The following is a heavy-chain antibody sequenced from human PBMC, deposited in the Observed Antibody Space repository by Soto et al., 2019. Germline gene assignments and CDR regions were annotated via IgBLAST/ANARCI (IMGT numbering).Heavy chain of an antibody. CDR2: ISSNGGST. CDR3: ARGSPYCICGSCYGDGMDF. CDR1: GFTFSSYA. J-gene: IGHJ6*02. D-gene: IGHD2-15*01. V-gene: IGHV3-64*01. Sequence: EVQLVESGGGLVQPGGSLRLSCAASGFTFSSYAMHWVRQAPGKGLEYVSAISSNGGSTYYANSVKGRFTISRDNSKNTLYLQMGSLRAEDKAVYYCARGSPYCICGSCYGDGMDFWGQGTTVTVSS.